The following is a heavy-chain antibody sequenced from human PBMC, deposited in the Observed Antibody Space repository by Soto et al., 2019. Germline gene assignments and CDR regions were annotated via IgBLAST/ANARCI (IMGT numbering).Heavy chain of an antibody. CDR1: GDSISSYY. J-gene: IGHJ5*02. V-gene: IGHV4-59*13. D-gene: IGHD3-10*01. Sequence: QVQLQESGPGLVKPSETLSLTCAVSGDSISSYYWSWIRQPPGKGLEWVGHISYPASTIYNPSRESRATISLDTATNQVSLSLNSVTVADPAVYYCASVGELPVWCDPCGRGTLVTVSS. CDR2: ISYPAST. CDR3: ASVGELPVWCDP.